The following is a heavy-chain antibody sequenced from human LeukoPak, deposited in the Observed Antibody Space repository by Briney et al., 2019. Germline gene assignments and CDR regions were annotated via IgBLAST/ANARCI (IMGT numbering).Heavy chain of an antibody. Sequence: SETLSLTCTVSGGSISSSSYYWGWIRQPPGKGLEWIGSIYYSGSTYYNPSLKSRVTISVDTSKNQFSLKLSSVTAADTAVYYCARPGGEYYYDSSGYYYYWGQGTLVTVSS. D-gene: IGHD3-22*01. J-gene: IGHJ4*02. CDR1: GGSISSSSYY. CDR2: IYYSGST. CDR3: ARPGGEYYYDSSGYYYY. V-gene: IGHV4-39*01.